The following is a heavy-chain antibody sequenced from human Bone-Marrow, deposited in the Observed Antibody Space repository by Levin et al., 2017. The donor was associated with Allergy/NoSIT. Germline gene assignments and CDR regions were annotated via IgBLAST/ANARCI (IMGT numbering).Heavy chain of an antibody. J-gene: IGHJ3*02. CDR2: TSYDGSDK. D-gene: IGHD4-17*01. Sequence: PGGSLRLSCTASGFTFRNYDMDWVRQAPGKGLEWVAFTSYDGSDKYYADSVKGRFTISRDNSKNTLFLDMNTLRVEDTAVYYCASPPRGYGDLIFDIWGQGTMVTVSS. V-gene: IGHV3-30*03. CDR1: GFTFRNYD. CDR3: ASPPRGYGDLIFDI.